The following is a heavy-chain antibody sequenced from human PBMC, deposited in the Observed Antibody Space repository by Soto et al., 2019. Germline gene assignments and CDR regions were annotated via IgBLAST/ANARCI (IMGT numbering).Heavy chain of an antibody. D-gene: IGHD2-15*01. CDR3: SADRPDIGVGWWV. V-gene: IGHV1-58*02. CDR2: IVVASGQT. Sequence: SVKVSCKASGSGFISSGIQWVREAHGQRLEWIGWIVVASGQTNYAQNFRGRVATTRDTSTATAYIELTGLTSEDTAVYFCSADRPDIGVGWWVWGQGTTVTVSS. J-gene: IGHJ6*02. CDR1: GSGFISSG.